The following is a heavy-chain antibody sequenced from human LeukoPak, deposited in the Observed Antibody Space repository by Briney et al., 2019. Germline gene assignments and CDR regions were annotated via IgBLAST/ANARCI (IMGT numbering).Heavy chain of an antibody. CDR2: IYYSGST. Sequence: SETLSLTCAVYGGSFSGYYWSWIRQHPGKGLEWIGYIYYSGSTYYNPSLKSRVTISVDTSKNQFSLKLSSVTAADTAVYYCARVNLGSRESEYFDYWGQGTLVTVSS. CDR1: GGSFSGYY. J-gene: IGHJ4*02. D-gene: IGHD6-13*01. CDR3: ARVNLGSRESEYFDY. V-gene: IGHV4-31*11.